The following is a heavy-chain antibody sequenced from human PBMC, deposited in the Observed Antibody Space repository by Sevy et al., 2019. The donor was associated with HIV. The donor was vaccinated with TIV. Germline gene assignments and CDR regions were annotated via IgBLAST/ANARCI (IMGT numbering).Heavy chain of an antibody. CDR1: GYSISSGYY. CDR3: ARGDYYVTSGYTYYFDY. V-gene: IGHV4-38-2*01. D-gene: IGHD3-22*01. J-gene: IGHJ4*02. Sequence: SETLSLTCAVSGYSISSGYYWGWIRQPPGKGLEWIGNIYHSGRTYNNPSLKSRVTMSVDTSKNQFSLKLSSVTAAHTAVYYCARGDYYVTSGYTYYFDYWGQGTLVTVSS. CDR2: IYHSGRT.